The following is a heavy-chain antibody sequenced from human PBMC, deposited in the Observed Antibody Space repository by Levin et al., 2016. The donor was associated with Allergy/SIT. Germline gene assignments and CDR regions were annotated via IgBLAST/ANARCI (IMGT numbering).Heavy chain of an antibody. CDR2: IIPIFGTA. J-gene: IGHJ4*02. D-gene: IGHD6-13*01. CDR1: GGTFSSYA. CDR3: AAGYSSSWYQFPPDY. V-gene: IGHV1-69*13. Sequence: ASVKVSCKASGGTFSSYAISWVRQAPGQGLERMGGIIPIFGTANYAQKFQGRVTITADESTSTAYMELSSLRSEDTAVYYCAAGYSSSWYQFPPDYWGQGTLVTVSS.